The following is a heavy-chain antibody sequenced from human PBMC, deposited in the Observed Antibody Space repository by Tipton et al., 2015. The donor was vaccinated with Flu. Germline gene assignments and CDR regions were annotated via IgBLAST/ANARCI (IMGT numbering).Heavy chain of an antibody. Sequence: SLRLSCAASGFTFSSFSIYWMHWVRQDPGKGLVWVSRVNGDGSSATYADSVKGRFTISRDNARNTVYLQMNSLRADDTAVYYCATGLGHYYDRWGQGTLVPVSS. CDR2: VNGDGSSA. CDR3: ATGLGHYYDR. D-gene: IGHD3-22*01. V-gene: IGHV3-74*01. CDR1: GFTFSSFSIYW. J-gene: IGHJ4*02.